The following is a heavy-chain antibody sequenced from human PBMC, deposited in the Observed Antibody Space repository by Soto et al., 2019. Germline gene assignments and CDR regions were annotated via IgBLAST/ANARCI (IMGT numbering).Heavy chain of an antibody. J-gene: IGHJ4*02. CDR2: IGAYNGHT. CDR3: ARVQDYYDTTGTRWQFFDH. Sequence: QVQLEQSGGEVKRPGASVKVSCKASGYTFSNYGIGWVRQAPGQGLEWMGWIGAYNGHTEYAQKFQGRLNMPTDTSTSTAYMELRSLRSDDTAVYYCARVQDYYDTTGTRWQFFDHWGQGTLVTVSS. D-gene: IGHD3-22*01. CDR1: GYTFSNYG. V-gene: IGHV1-18*01.